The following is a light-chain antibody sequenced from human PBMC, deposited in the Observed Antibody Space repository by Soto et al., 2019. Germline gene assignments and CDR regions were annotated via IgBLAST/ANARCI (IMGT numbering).Light chain of an antibody. J-gene: IGKJ5*01. V-gene: IGKV3-15*01. CDR2: GAS. CDR3: QQDNNWPPIT. CDR1: QSVSGN. Sequence: EIVMTQSPATLSVSPGERATLSCRASQSVSGNLAWYQHKPGQAPRLLIYGASTRATGIPARFSGSGSGTEVTLTISSRQSEDFAVYYCQQDNNWPPITFGQGKRLEIK.